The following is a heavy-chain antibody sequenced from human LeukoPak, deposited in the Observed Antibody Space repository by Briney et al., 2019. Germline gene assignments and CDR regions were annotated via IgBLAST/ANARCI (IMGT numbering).Heavy chain of an antibody. CDR1: GFSFSIYA. V-gene: IGHV3-23*01. D-gene: IGHD6-19*01. Sequence: TGGSLRLSCAASGFSFSIYAVSWVRQAPGKGLEWVSAISGSGARTYYADSVKGRFAISRDNSKNTLYLQMNSLRDEDTAVYYCAIPSPYSSGWYGGSDHWGQGTLVTVSS. J-gene: IGHJ4*02. CDR3: AIPSPYSSGWYGGSDH. CDR2: ISGSGART.